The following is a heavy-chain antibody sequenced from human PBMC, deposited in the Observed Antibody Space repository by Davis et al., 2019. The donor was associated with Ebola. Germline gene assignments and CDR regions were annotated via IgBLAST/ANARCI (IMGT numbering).Heavy chain of an antibody. Sequence: PGGSLRLSCAASGFTFSSYWMSWVRQAPGKGLEWVANIKQDGSDKNYVDSVKGRFTISRDNAKKSLYLQMNSLRAEDTAVYYCARELVVVPVASSSLGQLVHYSFEYWGQGTLVTVSS. CDR2: IKQDGSDK. CDR3: ARELVVVPVASSSLGQLVHYSFEY. D-gene: IGHD2-2*01. V-gene: IGHV3-7*01. CDR1: GFTFSSYW. J-gene: IGHJ4*02.